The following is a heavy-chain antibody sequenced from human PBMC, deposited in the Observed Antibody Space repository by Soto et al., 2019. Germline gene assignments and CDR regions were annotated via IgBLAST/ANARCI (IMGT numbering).Heavy chain of an antibody. Sequence: QLQLQESGPGLVKPSETLSLTCTVSGGSISSSSYYWGWIRQPPGKGLEWIGSIYYSGSTYYNPSIKSRVIISVDTSKNQFSLKLSSVSAADTAVYYCARHTPAISISDHWGQGTLVTVSS. D-gene: IGHD2-15*01. J-gene: IGHJ4*02. V-gene: IGHV4-39*01. CDR1: GGSISSSSYY. CDR3: ARHTPAISISDH. CDR2: IYYSGST.